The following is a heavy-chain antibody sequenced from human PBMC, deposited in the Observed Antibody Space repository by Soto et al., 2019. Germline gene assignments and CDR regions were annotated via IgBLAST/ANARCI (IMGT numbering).Heavy chain of an antibody. CDR3: ARGGAATGGSCYT. D-gene: IGHD2-15*01. J-gene: IGHJ5*02. CDR2: IWYDGSEK. Sequence: LRLSCAASGFIFSEYGMHWVRQAPGKGLEWVALIWYDGSEKKYGESVKGRFTIARDNSKNTLYLQMNSLTADDTAVYFCARGGAATGGSCYTWGQGTMITAPQ. V-gene: IGHV3-33*01. CDR1: GFIFSEYG.